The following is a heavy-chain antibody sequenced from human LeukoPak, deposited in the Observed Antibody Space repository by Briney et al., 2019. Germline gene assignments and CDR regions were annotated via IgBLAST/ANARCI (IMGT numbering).Heavy chain of an antibody. J-gene: IGHJ4*02. CDR3: ARGYYYDSSGYQYYFDY. CDR1: GGSISSSSYY. D-gene: IGHD3-22*01. V-gene: IGHV4-39*07. CDR2: IYYSGST. Sequence: PSETLSLTCTVSGGSISSSSYYWGWIRQPPGKGLEWIGSIYYSGSTYYNPSLKSRVTISVDTSKNQFSLKLSSVTAADTAVYYCARGYYYDSSGYQYYFDYWGQGTLVTVSS.